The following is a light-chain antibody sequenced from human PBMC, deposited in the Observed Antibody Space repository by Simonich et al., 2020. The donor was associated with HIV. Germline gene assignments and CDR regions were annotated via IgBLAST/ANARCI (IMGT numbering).Light chain of an antibody. CDR3: NSRDSSGHHRV. Sequence: SSELTQDPAVSVALGQTVRITCQGDSLRNFYASWYQQNPGQAPVLVIYGKNNRPSGIPDRFSGSSSGNTASLTITGAQAEDEADYYCNSRDSSGHHRVFGGGTKLTVL. CDR2: GKN. CDR1: SLRNFY. J-gene: IGLJ2*01. V-gene: IGLV3-19*01.